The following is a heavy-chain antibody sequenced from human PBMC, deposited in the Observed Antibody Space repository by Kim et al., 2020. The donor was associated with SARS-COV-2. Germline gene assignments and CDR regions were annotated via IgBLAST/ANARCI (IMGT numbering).Heavy chain of an antibody. V-gene: IGHV1-18*01. D-gene: IGHD2-21*02. Sequence: ASVKVSCKASGYTFAAYGISWVRQARGQGLEWMGGIGAYNGMSDYGQTFHDRITMITDISSSIAYLEVRSLRSDDTAIYYCARGGRGDHFYNGMDVWGQGTAVIVSS. CDR1: GYTFAAYG. J-gene: IGHJ6*02. CDR3: ARGGRGDHFYNGMDV. CDR2: IGAYNGMS.